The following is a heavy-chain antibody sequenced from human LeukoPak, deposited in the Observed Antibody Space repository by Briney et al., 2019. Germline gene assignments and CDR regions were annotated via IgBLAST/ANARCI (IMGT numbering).Heavy chain of an antibody. V-gene: IGHV3-11*04. CDR1: GFTFSDYY. J-gene: IGHJ4*02. CDR2: ISSSGSTI. CDR3: ARERSPRITMVRGVILPGY. Sequence: GRSLRLSCAASGFTFSDYYMSWIRQTPGKGLEWVSYISSSGSTIYYADSVKGRFTISRDNAKNSLYLQMNSLRAEDTAVYYCARERSPRITMVRGVILPGYWGQGTLVTVSS. D-gene: IGHD3-10*01.